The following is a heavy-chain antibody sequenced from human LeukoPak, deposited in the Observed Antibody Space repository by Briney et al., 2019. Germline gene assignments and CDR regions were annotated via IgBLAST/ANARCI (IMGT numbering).Heavy chain of an antibody. D-gene: IGHD3-9*01. CDR1: GFTFSSYS. V-gene: IGHV3-21*01. J-gene: IGHJ3*02. CDR3: ARDPDLTGYSILDAFDI. Sequence: GGSLRLSCAASGFTFSSYSMNWVRQAPGKGLERVSSISSSSYIYYADSVKGRFTISRDNAKNSLYLQMNSLRAEDTAVYYCARDPDLTGYSILDAFDIWGQGTMVTVSS. CDR2: ISSSSYI.